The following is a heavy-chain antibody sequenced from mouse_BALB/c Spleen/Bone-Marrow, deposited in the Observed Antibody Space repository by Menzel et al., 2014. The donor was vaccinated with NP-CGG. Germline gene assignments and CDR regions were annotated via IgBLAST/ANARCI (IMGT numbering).Heavy chain of an antibody. CDR3: ARKDYGYNYVMDY. CDR2: INPNNGGT. V-gene: IGHV1-18*01. Sequence: VQLQHSGPELVKPGASVKISCKTSGYTFTEYTMHWVKQSHGKSLEWIGGINPNNGGTIYNQKFKGKATLTVDKSSSTAYMELRSLTSEDSAVYYCARKDYGYNYVMDYWGQGTSVTVSS. D-gene: IGHD1-2*01. J-gene: IGHJ4*01. CDR1: GYTFTEYT.